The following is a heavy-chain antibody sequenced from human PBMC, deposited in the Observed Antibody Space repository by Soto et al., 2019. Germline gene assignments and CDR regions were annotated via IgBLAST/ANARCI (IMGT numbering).Heavy chain of an antibody. CDR2: INHDGST. CDR1: GGSFSGYY. J-gene: IGHJ5*02. Sequence: QVQLQQWGAGLWKPSETLSLTCAVNGGSFSGYYWSWIRQPPGKGLEWIGEINHDGSTNYNPSLKSRGTISVDTSKSHFSLKVSYVTAADTAVYYCARVAAYYYGSGFDPWGQGTLVTVSS. CDR3: ARVAAYYYGSGFDP. D-gene: IGHD3-10*01. V-gene: IGHV4-34*01.